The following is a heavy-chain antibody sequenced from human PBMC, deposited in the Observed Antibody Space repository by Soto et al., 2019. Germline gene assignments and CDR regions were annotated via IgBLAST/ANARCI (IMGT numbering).Heavy chain of an antibody. CDR1: GFTFSTYS. CDR3: AAFVDYVV. V-gene: IGHV3-48*02. Sequence: EVQLVESGGDLVQPGGSLRLSCTASGFTFSTYSMNWVRQAPGKGLEWVSHISTTGSTMYYADSVKGRFTVSRDNGKNSLYLQMNSLRDEDTAVYHCAAFVDYVVWGQGTLVTVSS. J-gene: IGHJ4*02. D-gene: IGHD4-17*01. CDR2: ISTTGSTM.